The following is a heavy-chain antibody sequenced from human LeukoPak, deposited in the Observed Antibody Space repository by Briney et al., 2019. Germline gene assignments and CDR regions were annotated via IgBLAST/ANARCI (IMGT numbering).Heavy chain of an antibody. D-gene: IGHD3-16*01. CDR3: ARDGGGLRPLSFDY. CDR2: IYYSGST. CDR1: GGSISSGGYY. Sequence: SETLSLTCTVSGGSISSGGYYWSWIRRHPGKGLEWIGYIYYSGSTYYNPSLKSRVTISVDTSKNQFSLKLSSVTAADTAVYYCARDGGGLRPLSFDYWGQGTLVTVSS. J-gene: IGHJ4*02. V-gene: IGHV4-31*03.